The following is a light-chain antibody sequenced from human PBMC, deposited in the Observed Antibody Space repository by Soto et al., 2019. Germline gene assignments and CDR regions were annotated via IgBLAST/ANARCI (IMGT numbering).Light chain of an antibody. Sequence: EIVLTQSPGTLSLSPGERATLSCRASQSVSSSYLAWYQQKPGQAPRLLLYGASSRATGFPARFSGSGSGTEFNLPISSLQSEDFGVYYCQQYNNWPRATFGRGTKGDIK. CDR1: QSVSSSY. CDR2: GAS. J-gene: IGKJ4*01. V-gene: IGKV3-15*01. CDR3: QQYNNWPRAT.